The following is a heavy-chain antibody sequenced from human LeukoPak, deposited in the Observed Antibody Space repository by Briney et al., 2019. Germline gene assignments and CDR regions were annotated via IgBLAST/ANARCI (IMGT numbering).Heavy chain of an antibody. Sequence: GGSLRLSCAASWFTVSSNYISWVRPAPGKGLEWVSLIYSGGSTYYADSVKGRFTISRDNSKNTLYLQMNSLRAEDTAVYYCARRAGGYSHPYDHWGQGTLVTVSS. CDR3: ARRAGGYSHPYDH. V-gene: IGHV3-53*01. CDR2: IYSGGST. CDR1: WFTVSSNY. D-gene: IGHD4-23*01. J-gene: IGHJ4*02.